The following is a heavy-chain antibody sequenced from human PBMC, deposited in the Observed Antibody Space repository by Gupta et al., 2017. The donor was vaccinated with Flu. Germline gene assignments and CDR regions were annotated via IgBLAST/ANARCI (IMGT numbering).Heavy chain of an antibody. CDR1: GFTFSSFS. CDR2: ITSSNYM. Sequence: EVQLVESGGGLVKPGGSLRLSCEASGFTFSSFSMNWVRQAPGKGLQWVSSITSSNYMYYADSVKGRFTISRDNAKNSLYLQMSSLSPEDTAIYYCARGDPTYAGSWYRGHYWGQGTLVTVSS. CDR3: ARGDPTYAGSWYRGHY. D-gene: IGHD6-13*01. V-gene: IGHV3-21*02. J-gene: IGHJ4*02.